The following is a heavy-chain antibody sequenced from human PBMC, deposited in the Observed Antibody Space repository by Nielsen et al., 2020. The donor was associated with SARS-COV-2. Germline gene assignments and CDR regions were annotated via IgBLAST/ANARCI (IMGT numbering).Heavy chain of an antibody. Sequence: SETLSLTCAVYGGSFSGYYWSWIRQPPGKGLEWIGEINHSGSTNYNPSLKSRVTISVDTSKNQFSLKLSSVTAADTAVYYCARGLRAAAVYYGMDVWGQGTTVTVSS. D-gene: IGHD6-13*01. CDR2: INHSGST. CDR1: GGSFSGYY. J-gene: IGHJ6*02. CDR3: ARGLRAAAVYYGMDV. V-gene: IGHV4-34*01.